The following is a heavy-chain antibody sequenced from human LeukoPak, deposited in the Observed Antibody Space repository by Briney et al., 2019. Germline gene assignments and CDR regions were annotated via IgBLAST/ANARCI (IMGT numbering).Heavy chain of an antibody. V-gene: IGHV3-23*01. CDR3: AKAYTYYYDSSGHY. J-gene: IGHJ4*02. Sequence: GGSLRLSCAASGFTFSSYAMSWVRQAPGKGLEWDSAISGSGGSTYYADSVKGRFTISRDNSKNTLYLQMNSLRAEDTAVYYCAKAYTYYYDSSGHYWGQGTLVTVSS. D-gene: IGHD3-22*01. CDR1: GFTFSSYA. CDR2: ISGSGGST.